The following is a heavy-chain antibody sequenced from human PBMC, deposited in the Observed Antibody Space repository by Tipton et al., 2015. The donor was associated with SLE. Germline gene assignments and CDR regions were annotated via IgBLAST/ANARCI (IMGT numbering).Heavy chain of an antibody. CDR2: INYSGTT. J-gene: IGHJ4*02. D-gene: IGHD3-16*01. Sequence: TLSLTCSVSDGSISTTNYYWGWLRQPPGKGLEWIGNINYSGTTHYNPSLKTRVTISVDTSKIHFSLRLTSVTAADTAVYFCARAIGANYFNFWGQGSLVTVSS. V-gene: IGHV4-39*02. CDR1: DGSISTTNYY. CDR3: ARAIGANYFNF.